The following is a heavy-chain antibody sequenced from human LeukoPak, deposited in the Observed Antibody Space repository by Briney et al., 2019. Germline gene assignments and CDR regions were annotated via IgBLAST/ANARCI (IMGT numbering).Heavy chain of an antibody. V-gene: IGHV4-34*01. CDR1: GGSFSGYY. J-gene: IGHJ5*02. CDR2: INHSGST. CDR3: ARHFTMNERFDP. Sequence: SETLSLTCAVYGGSFSGYYWSWIRQPPGKGLEWIGEINHSGSTNYNPSLKSRVTISVDTSKNQFSLKLSSVTAADTAVYYCARHFTMNERFDPWGQGTLVTVSS. D-gene: IGHD3-22*01.